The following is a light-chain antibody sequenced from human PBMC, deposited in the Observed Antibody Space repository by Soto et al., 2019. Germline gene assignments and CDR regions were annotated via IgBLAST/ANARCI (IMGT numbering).Light chain of an antibody. CDR3: EQYGTSPRT. CDR1: QSVSSSY. CDR2: GAS. V-gene: IGKV3-20*01. Sequence: EIVLTQSPGTLSLSLGERATLSCRASQSVSSSYLAWYQQKPGQGPRLLIYGASSRATGIPDRFSGSGSGTDFTLTISRLEPEDSAVFYCEQYGTSPRTFGQGTKVEI. J-gene: IGKJ1*01.